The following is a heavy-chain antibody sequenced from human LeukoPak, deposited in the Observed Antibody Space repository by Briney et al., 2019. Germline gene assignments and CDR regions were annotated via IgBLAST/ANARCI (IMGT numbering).Heavy chain of an antibody. CDR2: TYYRSKWSN. CDR3: ARALLGGCYCDF. V-gene: IGHV6-1*01. J-gene: IGHJ2*01. D-gene: IGHD2/OR15-2a*01. CDR1: GDSAYRNIAA. Sequence: PSQTPSDTRAMSGDSAYRNIAASKWIRQSPSRGLEWLGRTYYRSKWSNEYAVSVKSRIPINPDTSQNQFSLQLNSLTPEDTAVYYCARALLGGCYCDFWGRGTLVTVSS.